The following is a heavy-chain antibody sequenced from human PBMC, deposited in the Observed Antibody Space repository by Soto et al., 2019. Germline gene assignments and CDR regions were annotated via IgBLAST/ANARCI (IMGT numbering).Heavy chain of an antibody. V-gene: IGHV4-39*07. J-gene: IGHJ4*02. D-gene: IGHD7-27*01. CDR1: GGSISSSRYY. Sequence: SETLSLTCTVSGGSISSSRYYWGWIRQPPGKGLEWIGSIYYSGSTYYNPSLKSRVTISVDTSKNQFSLKLSSVTAADTAVYYCARRWGRTFDYWGQGTLVTVSS. CDR2: IYYSGST. CDR3: ARRWGRTFDY.